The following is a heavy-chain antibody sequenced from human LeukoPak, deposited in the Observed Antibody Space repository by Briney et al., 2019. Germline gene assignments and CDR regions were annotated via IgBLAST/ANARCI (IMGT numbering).Heavy chain of an antibody. J-gene: IGHJ2*01. D-gene: IGHD5-18*01. CDR3: GRARGYSYGYVGD. CDR1: GASFSGFY. Sequence: SETLSLTCAVYGASFSGFYWSWIRQPPGQGLEWIGEINHSGRTNFNSSLKSRVTISIDTSKNQFSLQLSSVTAADTAVYYCGRARGYSYGYVGDWGRGTLVTASS. CDR2: INHSGRT. V-gene: IGHV4-34*01.